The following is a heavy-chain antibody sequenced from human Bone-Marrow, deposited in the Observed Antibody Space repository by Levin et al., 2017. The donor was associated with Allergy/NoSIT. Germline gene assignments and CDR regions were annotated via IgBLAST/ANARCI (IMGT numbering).Heavy chain of an antibody. CDR2: ISVSGGTI. CDR3: ARLGLTIPN. Sequence: GGSLRLSCVASGFTFSDYYMSWIRQTPAQGLEWVSYISVSGGTISYADSVKGRFTISRDNSENSLYLQMNSLRAEDTGVYYCARLGLTIPNWGQGTLVTVSS. CDR1: GFTFSDYY. D-gene: IGHD2-2*02. V-gene: IGHV3-11*01. J-gene: IGHJ4*02.